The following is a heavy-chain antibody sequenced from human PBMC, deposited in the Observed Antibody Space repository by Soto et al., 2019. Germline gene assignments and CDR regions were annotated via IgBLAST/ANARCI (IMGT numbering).Heavy chain of an antibody. CDR1: GGSISSSSYY. Sequence: SETLSLTCTVSGGSISSSSYYWGWIRQPPGKGLEWIGSIYYSGSTYYNPSLKSRVTISVDTSKNQFSLKLSSVTAADTAVYYCASLTYYDILTVVRPGMDVWGQGTTVTVSS. J-gene: IGHJ6*02. CDR3: ASLTYYDILTVVRPGMDV. CDR2: IYYSGST. V-gene: IGHV4-39*01. D-gene: IGHD3-9*01.